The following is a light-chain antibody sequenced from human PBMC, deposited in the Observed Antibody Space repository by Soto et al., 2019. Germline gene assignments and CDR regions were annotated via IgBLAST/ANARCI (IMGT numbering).Light chain of an antibody. J-gene: IGKJ4*01. CDR2: EES. CDR1: QAVPNN. V-gene: IGKV1-9*01. Sequence: DIHLTQSPSFLSASVGDRVTITCRPSQAVPNNMAWYQQKPGKPPKLLIYEESTLHSGVPSRFSGRKSGTQFTLTIDSLQPVDFATYYCKQCNSFPITFGVGTKVEIK. CDR3: KQCNSFPIT.